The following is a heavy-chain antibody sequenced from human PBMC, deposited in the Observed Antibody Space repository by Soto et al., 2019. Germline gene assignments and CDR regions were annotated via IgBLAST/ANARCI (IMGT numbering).Heavy chain of an antibody. D-gene: IGHD7-27*01. J-gene: IGHJ4*02. CDR3: ATWGSGSHYLDH. V-gene: IGHV3-53*04. Sequence: EVQVVQSGGGLVQPGGSLRLSCAASGFSVASTYMTWVRQAPGRGLRWVSMIHTGGLKHFADFVKGRFSLSRDTSTNTLYLEMNRLRPDDTAVYYCATWGSGSHYLDHWGQGSLVTVSS. CDR2: IHTGGLK. CDR1: GFSVASTY.